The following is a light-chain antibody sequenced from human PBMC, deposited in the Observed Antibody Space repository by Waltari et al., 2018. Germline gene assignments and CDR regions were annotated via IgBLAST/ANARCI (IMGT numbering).Light chain of an antibody. J-gene: IGKJ1*01. CDR1: QSVSSN. V-gene: IGKV3-15*01. CDR2: AAS. Sequence: EIVMTQSPATLSVSPGERATLSCRARQSVSSNLALYQQKPGQSPRLLIYAASTRATGIPARFSGSGSGTEFTLTISSMQSEDFAVYFCQQYDNWPKTFGQGTKVEIK. CDR3: QQYDNWPKT.